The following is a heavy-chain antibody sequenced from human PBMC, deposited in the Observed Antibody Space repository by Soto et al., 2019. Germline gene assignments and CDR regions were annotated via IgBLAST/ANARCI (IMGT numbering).Heavy chain of an antibody. CDR1: GFTFSSYS. D-gene: IGHD6-13*01. V-gene: IGHV3-48*01. Sequence: EVQLVESGGGLVQPGGSLRLSCAASGFTFSSYSMNWVRQAPGKGLEWVSYISSSSSTIYYADSVKGRFTISRDNAKNSLYLQMSSLRAEDTAVYYCARDWYGGKYYYYMDVWGKGTTVTVSS. CDR3: ARDWYGGKYYYYMDV. J-gene: IGHJ6*03. CDR2: ISSSSSTI.